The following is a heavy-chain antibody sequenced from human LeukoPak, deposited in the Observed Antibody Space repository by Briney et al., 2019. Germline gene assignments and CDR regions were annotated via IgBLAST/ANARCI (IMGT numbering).Heavy chain of an antibody. CDR2: ISGSGGST. CDR1: GFTFSSYS. CDR3: AKDLDSGYADYYYGMDV. V-gene: IGHV3-23*01. J-gene: IGHJ6*02. D-gene: IGHD5-12*01. Sequence: GGSLRLSCAASGFTFSSYSMNWVRQAPGKGLEWVSAISGSGGSTYYADSVKGRFTISRDNSKNTLYLQMNSLRAEDTAVYYCAKDLDSGYADYYYGMDVWGQGTTVTVSS.